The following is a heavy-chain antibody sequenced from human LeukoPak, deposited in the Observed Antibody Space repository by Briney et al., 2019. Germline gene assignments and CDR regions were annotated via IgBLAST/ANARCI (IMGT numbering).Heavy chain of an antibody. V-gene: IGHV3-11*04. CDR1: GFTFSDYY. D-gene: IGHD3-9*01. Sequence: GGSLRLSCAASGFTFSDYYMSWIRQAPGKGLEWVSYISSSGSTIYYADSVKGRFTISRDNAKNSLYLQMNSLRAEDTAVYYCARENYDILTGYNWLDPWGQGTLVTVSS. CDR2: ISSSGSTI. J-gene: IGHJ5*02. CDR3: ARENYDILTGYNWLDP.